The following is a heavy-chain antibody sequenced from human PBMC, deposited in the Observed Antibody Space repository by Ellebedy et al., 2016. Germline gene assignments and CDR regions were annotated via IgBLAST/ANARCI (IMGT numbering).Heavy chain of an antibody. CDR1: GFTFSSYV. D-gene: IGHD6-6*01. J-gene: IGHJ4*02. Sequence: GESLKISCSASGFTFSSYVMHWVRPAPGKGLEYVSAISSNWGSTYYADFVKGRFTLSRDNSKNTLYLQMSSLRAEDTAVYYCVKDKEYSSSSGYFDYWGQGSLVTVSS. CDR2: ISSNWGST. V-gene: IGHV3-64D*06. CDR3: VKDKEYSSSSGYFDY.